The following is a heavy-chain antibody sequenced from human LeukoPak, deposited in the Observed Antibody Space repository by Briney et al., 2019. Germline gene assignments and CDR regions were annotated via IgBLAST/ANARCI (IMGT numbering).Heavy chain of an antibody. CDR2: IYTSGST. D-gene: IGHD6-13*01. J-gene: IGHJ5*02. CDR1: GGSISSYY. Sequence: SETLSLTCTVSGGSISSYYWSWIRQPAGKGLEWIGRIYTSGSTNYNPSLKSRVTMSVDTSKNQFSLKLSSVTAADTAVYYCARAYFSSWYMNWFDPWGQGTLVTVSS. V-gene: IGHV4-4*07. CDR3: ARAYFSSWYMNWFDP.